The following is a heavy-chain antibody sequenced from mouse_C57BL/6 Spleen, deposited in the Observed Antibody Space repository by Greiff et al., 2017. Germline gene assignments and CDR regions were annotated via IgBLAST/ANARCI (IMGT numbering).Heavy chain of an antibody. CDR1: GFTFSSYS. J-gene: IGHJ2*01. CDR2: LSDGGSYT. V-gene: IGHV5-4*01. CDR3: AREGGGYYVDY. Sequence: EVKLQESGGGLVKPGGSLKLSCAASGFTFSSYSMSWVRQTPEQRLEWVATLSDGGSYTYYPHNVKGRFTISRDNAKNKLYLQMSHLKSEDTAMYYCAREGGGYYVDYWGQGTTLTVSS. D-gene: IGHD1-1*02.